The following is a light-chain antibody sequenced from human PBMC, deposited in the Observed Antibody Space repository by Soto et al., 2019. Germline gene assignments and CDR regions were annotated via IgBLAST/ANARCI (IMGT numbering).Light chain of an antibody. Sequence: QSALTQPASVSGSPGQSITISCTGTTSDIGDYNYVSWYQHLPDKVPKLIISLVSNRPSGVSNRFSGSKSGNTASLTISGLQAEDEGDYYCTSWGIFGPGTNVTVL. CDR3: TSWGI. J-gene: IGLJ1*01. CDR2: LVS. CDR1: TSDIGDYNY. V-gene: IGLV2-14*01.